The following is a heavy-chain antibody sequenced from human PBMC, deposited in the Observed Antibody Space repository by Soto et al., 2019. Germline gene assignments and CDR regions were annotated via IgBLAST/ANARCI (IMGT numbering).Heavy chain of an antibody. CDR3: ARDKRDLRFLEWSYYFDY. D-gene: IGHD3-3*01. Sequence: QVQLVESGGGVVQPGRSPRLSCAASGFTFSSCAMHWVRQAPGKGLEWVALISYDGSSKYYADSVKGRFTISRDNSKNTLYLQVNSLRAEDTAVYYCARDKRDLRFLEWSYYFDYWGQGTLVTVSS. V-gene: IGHV3-30-3*01. CDR1: GFTFSSCA. J-gene: IGHJ4*02. CDR2: ISYDGSSK.